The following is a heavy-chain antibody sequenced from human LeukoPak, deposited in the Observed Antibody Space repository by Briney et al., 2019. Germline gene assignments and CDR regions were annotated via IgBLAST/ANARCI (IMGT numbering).Heavy chain of an antibody. D-gene: IGHD1-26*01. CDR3: ARGSGNYFPFDYFPFDY. CDR1: GYNFIANS. J-gene: IGHJ4*02. Sequence: ASVKVSCKASGYNFIANSIHWVRQAPGQGLEWMGWINLYDGATNYVQKFQGRVTMTRDTSITTAFMEVSGLRSDDTAVYYCARGSGNYFPFDYFPFDYWGQGSLVAVSS. CDR2: INLYDGAT. V-gene: IGHV1-2*02.